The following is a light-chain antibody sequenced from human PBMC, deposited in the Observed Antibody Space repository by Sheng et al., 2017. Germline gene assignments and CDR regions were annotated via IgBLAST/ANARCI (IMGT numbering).Light chain of an antibody. J-gene: IGKJ4*01. CDR3: QQYNSYLIT. Sequence: DIQMTQSPSTLSAYVGDRVTITCRASQNINSWLAWYQQKPGKAPKLLIYKASSLESGVPSRFSGGGSGTEFTLTISSLQPDDLATYYCQQYNSYLITFGGGTKVQI. CDR2: KAS. V-gene: IGKV1-5*03. CDR1: QNINSW.